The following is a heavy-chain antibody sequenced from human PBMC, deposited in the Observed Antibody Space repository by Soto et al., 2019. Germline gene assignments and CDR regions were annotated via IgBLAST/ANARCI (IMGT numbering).Heavy chain of an antibody. CDR3: AKDAKESSVWRPHTYYDFWSGYSSYYYYGMDV. V-gene: IGHV3-30*18. D-gene: IGHD3-3*01. J-gene: IGHJ6*02. CDR1: GFTFSSYG. Sequence: GGSLRLSCAASGFTFSSYGMHWVRQAPGKGLEWVAVISYDGSNKYYADSVKGRFTISRDNSKNTLYLQMNSLRAEDTAVYYCAKDAKESSVWRPHTYYDFWSGYSSYYYYGMDVWGQGTTVTVSS. CDR2: ISYDGSNK.